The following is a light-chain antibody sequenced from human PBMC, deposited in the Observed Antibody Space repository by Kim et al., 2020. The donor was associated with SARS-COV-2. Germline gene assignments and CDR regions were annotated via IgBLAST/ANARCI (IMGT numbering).Light chain of an antibody. CDR3: QSYDSSNVV. V-gene: IGLV6-57*02. Sequence: GKTLTLSCTGSSGSIASNYVQWYQQRPGSAPTTVIYEDNQRPSGVPDRFSGSIDSSSNSASLTISGLKTEDEADYYCQSYDSSNVVFGGGTQLTVL. CDR1: SGSIASNY. CDR2: EDN. J-gene: IGLJ2*01.